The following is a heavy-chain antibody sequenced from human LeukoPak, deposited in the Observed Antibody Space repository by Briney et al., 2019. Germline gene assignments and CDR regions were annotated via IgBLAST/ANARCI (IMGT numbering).Heavy chain of an antibody. CDR2: SDHSGNT. CDR1: GGSLSSYY. V-gene: IGHV4-34*01. Sequence: PSETLSLTCVVSGGSLSSYYWSWIRQPPGKGLEWIGESDHSGNTNYIPSLKSRVSISVDTSKNQVSLKLTSVAAADTAVYYCARGHGYSSSWYLGANDAFDIWGQGTMVTVSS. J-gene: IGHJ3*02. CDR3: ARGHGYSSSWYLGANDAFDI. D-gene: IGHD6-13*01.